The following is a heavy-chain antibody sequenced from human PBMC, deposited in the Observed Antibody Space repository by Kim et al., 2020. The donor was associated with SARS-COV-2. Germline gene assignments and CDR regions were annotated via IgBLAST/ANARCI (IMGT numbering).Heavy chain of an antibody. CDR2: IDPSDSYT. V-gene: IGHV5-10-1*01. J-gene: IGHJ6*02. D-gene: IGHD1-7*01. CDR1: GYSFTSYW. CDR3: ARIMGHNWNYDYYYYGMDV. Sequence: GESLKISCKGSGYSFTSYWISWVRQMPGKGLEWMGRIDPSDSYTNYSPSFQGHVTISADKSISTAYLQWSSLKASDTAMYYCARIMGHNWNYDYYYYGMDVWGQGTTVTVSS.